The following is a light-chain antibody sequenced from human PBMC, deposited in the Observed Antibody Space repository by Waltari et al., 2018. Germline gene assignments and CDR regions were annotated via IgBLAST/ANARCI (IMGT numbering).Light chain of an antibody. Sequence: SSELTQDPAVSVALGQTVRITCQGDRLRSYYASRYQQKPGQAPVVVIYGKNNRPSGIPDRFSGSRSGNTASLSITGAQAEDEADYYCNSRDSTGNHFYVFGTGTKVTVL. CDR1: RLRSYY. CDR3: NSRDSTGNHFYV. V-gene: IGLV3-19*01. J-gene: IGLJ1*01. CDR2: GKN.